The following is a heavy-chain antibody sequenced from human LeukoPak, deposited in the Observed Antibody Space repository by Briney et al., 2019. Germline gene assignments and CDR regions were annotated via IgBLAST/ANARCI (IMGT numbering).Heavy chain of an antibody. CDR2: INPNSGGT. J-gene: IGHJ4*02. D-gene: IGHD3-10*01. CDR3: ARGAPPLLWFGELHV. V-gene: IGHV1-2*02. Sequence: ASVKVSCKASGYTFTSYYMHWVRQAPGQGLEWMGWINPNSGGTNYAQKFQGRVTMTRDTSISTAYMELSRLRSDDTAVYYCARGAPPLLWFGELHVWGQGTLVTVSS. CDR1: GYTFTSYY.